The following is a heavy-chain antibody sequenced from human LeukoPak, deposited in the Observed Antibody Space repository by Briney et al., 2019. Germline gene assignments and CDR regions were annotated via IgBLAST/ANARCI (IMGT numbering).Heavy chain of an antibody. D-gene: IGHD6-19*01. V-gene: IGHV3-48*01. CDR1: GFTFSTYS. J-gene: IGHJ4*02. Sequence: PGGSLRLSCAASGFTFSTYSMNWVRQAPGKGLEWVSYIGSSDSTIYYADSVKGRFTISRDNAKNSLYLQKNSLRAEDTAVYYCARAVAGLRHFDYWGQGTLVTVSS. CDR2: IGSSDSTI. CDR3: ARAVAGLRHFDY.